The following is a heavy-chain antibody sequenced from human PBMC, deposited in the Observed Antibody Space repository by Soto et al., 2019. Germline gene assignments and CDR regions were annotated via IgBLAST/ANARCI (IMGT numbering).Heavy chain of an antibody. CDR2: IYNDGTYS. CDR1: GFIFKMYW. Sequence: EVPLVESGGGLVPPGGSVRLSCAASGFIFKMYWMHWVRQSPGKGLVWISRIYNDGTYSDYADSVRGRFTISRDNVNDTLYLQMKNLRAEDSGLYYCTRGPRPISTGTGAYWGQGTQVTVSS. CDR3: TRGPRPISTGTGAY. V-gene: IGHV3-74*01. D-gene: IGHD3-10*01. J-gene: IGHJ4*02.